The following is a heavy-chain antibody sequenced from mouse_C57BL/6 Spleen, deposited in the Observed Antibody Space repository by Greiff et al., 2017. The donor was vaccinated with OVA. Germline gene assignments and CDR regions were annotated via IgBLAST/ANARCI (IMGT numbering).Heavy chain of an antibody. J-gene: IGHJ3*01. D-gene: IGHD6-5*01. V-gene: IGHV1-85*01. CDR2: IYPRDGST. CDR3: ARWAYLEGLAY. Sequence: VQLQQSGPELVKPGASVKLSCKASGYTFTSYDINWVKQRPGQGLEWIGWIYPRDGSTKYNEKFKGKATLTVDTSSSTAYMELRSLTSEDSAVYFCARWAYLEGLAYWGQGTLVTVSA. CDR1: GYTFTSYD.